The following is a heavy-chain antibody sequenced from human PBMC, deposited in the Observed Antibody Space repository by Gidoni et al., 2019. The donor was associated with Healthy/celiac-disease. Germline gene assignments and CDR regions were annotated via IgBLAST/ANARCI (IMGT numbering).Heavy chain of an antibody. Sequence: QVQLVQSGAEVKKPGASVTVSCKASGYTFTSYDINWVRQATGQGLEWMGWMNPNSGKTGYAQKFQGRVNMTRNTSISTAYMELSSLRSEDTAVYYCARRKYHPDPNFDYWGQGTLVTVSS. J-gene: IGHJ4*02. CDR1: GYTFTSYD. D-gene: IGHD2-2*01. CDR2: MNPNSGKT. CDR3: ARRKYHPDPNFDY. V-gene: IGHV1-8*01.